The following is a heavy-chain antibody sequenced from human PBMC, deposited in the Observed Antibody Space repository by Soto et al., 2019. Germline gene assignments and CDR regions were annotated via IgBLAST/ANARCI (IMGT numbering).Heavy chain of an antibody. CDR1: GFSHSTSGVG. CDR3: AHLVPAPGVATTLDY. D-gene: IGHD5-12*01. V-gene: IGHV2-5*02. CDR2: IYSADDK. Sequence: SGPTLVNPTQTLTLTCPFSGFSHSTSGVGVGWIRQHPGKALELLALIYSADDKRYSPSLKSRLTITNHTCKNQVVLTLTNMEPVGTVIYYCAHLVPAPGVATTLDYWGHGTLVTVS. J-gene: IGHJ4*01.